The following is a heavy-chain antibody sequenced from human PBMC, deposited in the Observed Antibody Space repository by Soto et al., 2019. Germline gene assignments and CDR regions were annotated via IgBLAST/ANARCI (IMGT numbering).Heavy chain of an antibody. CDR3: ARDYGDYVFGNYYYYYYMDV. Sequence: ASVKVSCKASGYTFTSYDINWVRQATGQGHEWMGWMNPNSGNTGYAQKFQGRVTMTRNTSISTAYMELSSLRSEDTAVYYCARDYGDYVFGNYYYYYYMDVWGKGTSVTVSS. CDR2: MNPNSGNT. CDR1: GYTFTSYD. J-gene: IGHJ6*03. V-gene: IGHV1-8*01. D-gene: IGHD4-17*01.